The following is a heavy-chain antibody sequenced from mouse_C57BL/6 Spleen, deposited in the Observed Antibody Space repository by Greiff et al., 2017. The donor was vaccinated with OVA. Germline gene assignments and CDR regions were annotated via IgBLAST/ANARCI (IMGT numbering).Heavy chain of an antibody. J-gene: IGHJ4*01. CDR3: ARYVGAMDY. CDR1: GFTFSDYY. CDR2: ISNGGGST. Sequence: EVQLVESGGGLVQPGGSLKLSCAASGFTFSDYYMYWVRQTPEKRLEWVAYISNGGGSTYYPDTVKGRFTISRDNAKNTLYLQMSRLKSEDTAMYYCARYVGAMDYWGQGTSVTVSS. V-gene: IGHV5-12*01.